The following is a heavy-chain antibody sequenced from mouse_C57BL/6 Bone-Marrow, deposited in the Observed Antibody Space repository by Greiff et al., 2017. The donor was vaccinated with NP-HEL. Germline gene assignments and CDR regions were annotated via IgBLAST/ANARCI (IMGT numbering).Heavy chain of an antibody. CDR3: TPGIGYDVSAY. J-gene: IGHJ3*01. Sequence: EVQLQQSGAELVRPGASVKLSCTASGFNIKDDYMHWVKQRPEQGLEWIGWIDPENGDTEYASKFQGKATIIADTSSNTAYLQLSSLTSEDTAVYYCTPGIGYDVSAYWGQGTLVTVSA. CDR1: GFNIKDDY. V-gene: IGHV14-4*01. CDR2: IDPENGDT. D-gene: IGHD2-2*01.